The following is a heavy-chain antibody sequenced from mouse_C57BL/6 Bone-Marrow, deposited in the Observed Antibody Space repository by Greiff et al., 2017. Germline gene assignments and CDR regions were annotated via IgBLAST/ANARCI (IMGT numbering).Heavy chain of an antibody. CDR3: ARVGNYNYYAMDY. Sequence: QVQLQQSGAELARPGASVKLSCKASGYTFTSYGISWVKQRTGQGLEWIGEIYPRSGNTYYNEKFKGKATLTADKSSSTAYMGLRSLTSEDSAVYFCARVGNYNYYAMDYGGQGTSVTVSS. V-gene: IGHV1-81*01. D-gene: IGHD2-1*01. J-gene: IGHJ4*01. CDR2: IYPRSGNT. CDR1: GYTFTSYG.